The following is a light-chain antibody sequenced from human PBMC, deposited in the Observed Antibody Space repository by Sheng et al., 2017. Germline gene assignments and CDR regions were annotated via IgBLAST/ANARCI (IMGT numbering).Light chain of an antibody. CDR2: RAS. CDR1: QSVSTW. V-gene: IGKV1-5*03. J-gene: IGKJ2*01. CDR3: QQANGVPHT. Sequence: DTQMTQSPSTLSASVGERVTITCRVSQSVSTWLAWYQQKVGKAPKLLIYRASNLQSGVPSRFSGSGSGTEFSLTISSLQPDDFATYYCQQANGVPHTFGQGTKLEIK.